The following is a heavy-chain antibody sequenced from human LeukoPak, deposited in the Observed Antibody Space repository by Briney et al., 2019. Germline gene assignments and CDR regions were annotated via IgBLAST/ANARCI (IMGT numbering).Heavy chain of an antibody. CDR3: ARDLSRPIAAAGLAFDY. V-gene: IGHV1-2*02. J-gene: IGHJ4*02. CDR2: INPNSGGT. D-gene: IGHD6-13*01. Sequence: ASVKVSCKASGYTFTGYYMHWVRQAPGQGLEWMGWINPNSGGTNYAQKFQGRVTMTRDTSISTDYMELSRLRSDDTAVYYCARDLSRPIAAAGLAFDYWGQGTLVTVSS. CDR1: GYTFTGYY.